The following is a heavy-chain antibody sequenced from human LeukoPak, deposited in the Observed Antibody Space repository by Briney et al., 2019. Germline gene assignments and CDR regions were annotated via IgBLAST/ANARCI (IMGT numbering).Heavy chain of an antibody. J-gene: IGHJ3*02. CDR1: GGSISSGGYY. CDR3: ATSILAAAGQGAFDI. D-gene: IGHD6-13*01. V-gene: IGHV4-61*02. Sequence: SETLSLTCTVSGGSISSGGYYWSWIRQPAGKGLEWIGRIYTSGSTNYKSSLKSRVTMSVGTSKNQFSLKLSSVTASDTAVYYCATSILAAAGQGAFDIWGQGTMVTVSS. CDR2: IYTSGST.